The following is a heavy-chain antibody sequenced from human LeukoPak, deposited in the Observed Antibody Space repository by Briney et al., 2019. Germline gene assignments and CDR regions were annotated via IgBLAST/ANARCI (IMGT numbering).Heavy chain of an antibody. V-gene: IGHV3-7*01. CDR3: ARAGDILLVSYFHYYGMDV. CDR1: GFTFSSYA. CDR2: IKQDGSEK. J-gene: IGHJ6*02. Sequence: GGSLRLSCAASGFTFSSYAMSWVRQAPGKGLEWVANIKQDGSEKYYVDSVKGRFTISRDNAKNSLYLQMNSLRADDTAVYYCARAGDILLVSYFHYYGMDVWGQGTTVIVSS. D-gene: IGHD7-27*01.